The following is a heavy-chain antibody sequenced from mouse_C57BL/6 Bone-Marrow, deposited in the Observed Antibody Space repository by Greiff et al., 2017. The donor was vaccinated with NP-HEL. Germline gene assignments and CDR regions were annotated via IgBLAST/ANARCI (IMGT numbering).Heavy chain of an antibody. Sequence: EVQGVESGGGLVQPGGSLKLSCAASGFTFSDYYMYWVRQTPEKRLEWVAYISNGGGSTYYPDTVKGRFTISRDNAKNTLYLQMSRLKSEDTAMYYCARRGYGSSHWYFDVWGTGTTVTVSS. V-gene: IGHV5-12*01. CDR2: ISNGGGST. D-gene: IGHD1-1*01. J-gene: IGHJ1*03. CDR1: GFTFSDYY. CDR3: ARRGYGSSHWYFDV.